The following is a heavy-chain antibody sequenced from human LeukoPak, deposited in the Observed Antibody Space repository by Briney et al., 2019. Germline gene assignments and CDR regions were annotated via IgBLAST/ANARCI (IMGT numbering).Heavy chain of an antibody. CDR3: ARAGVGDGYTMDY. D-gene: IGHD5-24*01. CDR2: IKQDGSEK. CDR1: GFTFSSSW. V-gene: IGHV3-7*01. J-gene: IGHJ4*02. Sequence: PGGSLRLSCAASGFTFSSSWMSWVRQASGKGLEWVANIKQDGSEKYYVDSVKGRFTISRDNAKNSLYLQMNSLRAEDTAVYYCARAGVGDGYTMDYWGQGTLVTVSS.